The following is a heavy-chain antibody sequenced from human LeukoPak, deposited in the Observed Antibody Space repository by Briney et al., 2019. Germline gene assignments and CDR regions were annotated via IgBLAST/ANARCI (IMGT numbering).Heavy chain of an antibody. Sequence: GGSLRLSCAASGFTFDDYAMHWVRQAPGKGLEWVSGISWNSGSIGYADSVKGRFTISRDNAKNSLYLQMNSLRAEDTALYYCAKGGIDTVTTGPDYWGQGTLVTVSS. V-gene: IGHV3-9*01. CDR2: ISWNSGSI. CDR1: GFTFDDYA. CDR3: AKGGIDTVTTGPDY. J-gene: IGHJ4*02. D-gene: IGHD4-17*01.